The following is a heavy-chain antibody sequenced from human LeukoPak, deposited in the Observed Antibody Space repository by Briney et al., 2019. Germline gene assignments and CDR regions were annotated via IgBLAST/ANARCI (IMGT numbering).Heavy chain of an antibody. J-gene: IGHJ5*02. CDR2: IYYSGNT. V-gene: IGHV4-39*01. Sequence: SETLSLTCSVSGDSISTSNSYWGWIRQPPGKGLEWIGSIYYSGNTYYNASLKSRVTISVDTSKNQFSLKLSSVTAADTAVYYCARHIPLEDYYAPNWFDPWGQGTLVTVSS. CDR3: ARHIPLEDYYAPNWFDP. D-gene: IGHD3-10*01. CDR1: GDSISTSNSY.